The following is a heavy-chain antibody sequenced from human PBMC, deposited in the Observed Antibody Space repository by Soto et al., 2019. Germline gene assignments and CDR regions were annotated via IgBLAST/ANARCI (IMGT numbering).Heavy chain of an antibody. Sequence: GASVKVSCKASGYTFTSYGISWVRQAPGQGLEWMGWISAYNGNTNYAQKLQGSVTMTTDTSTSTAYMELRSLRSDDTAVYYCARVPDILTGYYTDDYWGQGTLVTVSS. CDR3: ARVPDILTGYYTDDY. CDR1: GYTFTSYG. CDR2: ISAYNGNT. V-gene: IGHV1-18*01. D-gene: IGHD3-9*01. J-gene: IGHJ4*02.